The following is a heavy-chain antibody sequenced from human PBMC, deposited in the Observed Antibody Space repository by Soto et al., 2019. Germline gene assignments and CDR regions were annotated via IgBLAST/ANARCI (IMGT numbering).Heavy chain of an antibody. D-gene: IGHD2-2*01. CDR2: IYYSGST. J-gene: IGHJ5*02. CDR3: ARDCSSTSCYRPFDL. V-gene: IGHV4-30-4*01. CDR1: GGSISSGDYY. Sequence: SETLSLTCTVSGGSISSGDYYWSWIRQPPGKGLEWIGYIYYSGSTYYNPSLKSRVTISVDTSKNQFSLKLSSVTAADTAVYYCARDCSSTSCYRPFDLWGQGILVTVSS.